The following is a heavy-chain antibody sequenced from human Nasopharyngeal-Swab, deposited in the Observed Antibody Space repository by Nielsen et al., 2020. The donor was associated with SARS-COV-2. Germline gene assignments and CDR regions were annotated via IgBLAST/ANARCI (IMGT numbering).Heavy chain of an antibody. D-gene: IGHD1-7*01. J-gene: IGHJ5*02. CDR2: INWNGGMT. V-gene: IGHV3-20*03. Sequence: VRQAPGKGLEWVSGINWNGGMTAYADSVKGRFTISRDNAKNSLYLQMNTLTADDTALYYCARARSGTLDLWGQGTLVPSPQ. CDR3: ARARSGTLDL.